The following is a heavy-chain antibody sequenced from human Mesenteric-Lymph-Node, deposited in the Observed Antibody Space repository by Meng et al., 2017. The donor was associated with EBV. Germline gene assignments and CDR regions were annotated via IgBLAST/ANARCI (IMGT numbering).Heavy chain of an antibody. D-gene: IGHD4-17*01. V-gene: IGHV3-21*01. Sequence: EVQLVGSGGGLVKPGGSLRLSCVASGFTFNTSTLNWVRQAPGKGLEWLSAISASSGNIYYTDSVKGRFTVSRDNAKNSLYVQMNSLRAEDTAIYYCASKDYDDYYFDFWGQGTLVTVS. CDR1: GFTFNTST. CDR3: ASKDYDDYYFDF. J-gene: IGHJ4*02. CDR2: ISASSGNI.